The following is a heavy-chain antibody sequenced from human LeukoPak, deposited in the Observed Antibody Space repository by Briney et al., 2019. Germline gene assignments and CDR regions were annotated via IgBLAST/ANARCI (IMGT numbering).Heavy chain of an antibody. D-gene: IGHD6-6*01. Sequence: ASVKVSCKASGYTFTSYDINWVRQATGQGLEWMGWMNPNSGNTGYAQKFQGRVTMTRNTSISTAYMELSSLRSEDTAVYYYAREGGSSPSYNWFDPWGQGTLVTVSS. J-gene: IGHJ5*02. V-gene: IGHV1-8*01. CDR2: MNPNSGNT. CDR3: AREGGSSPSYNWFDP. CDR1: GYTFTSYD.